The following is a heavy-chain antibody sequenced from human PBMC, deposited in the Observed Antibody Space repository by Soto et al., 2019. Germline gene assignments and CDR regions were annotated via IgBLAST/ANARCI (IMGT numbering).Heavy chain of an antibody. CDR3: AREGDIVVVPAAFRFDP. D-gene: IGHD2-2*01. V-gene: IGHV1-3*01. J-gene: IGHJ5*02. CDR1: GYTFTSYA. CDR2: INAGNGNT. Sequence: QVQLVQSGAEVKKPGASVKVSCKASGYTFTSYAMHWVRQAPGQRLEWMGWINAGNGNTKYSQKFQGRVTITRDTSASTAYMELSSLRSEVTAVYYCAREGDIVVVPAAFRFDPWGQGTLVTVSS.